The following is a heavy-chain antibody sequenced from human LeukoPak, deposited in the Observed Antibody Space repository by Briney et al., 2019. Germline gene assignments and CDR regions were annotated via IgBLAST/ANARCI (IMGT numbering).Heavy chain of an antibody. Sequence: PGGSLRLSCAASGFXFSSYAIHWVRQAPGKGLEYVSAISSNGGSTYYANSVKGRFTISRDDSTNTLYLQMNSLKTEDTAVYYCTTDYDYSNYFDYWGQGTLVTVSS. CDR1: GFXFSSYA. V-gene: IGHV3-64*01. CDR2: ISSNGGST. D-gene: IGHD4-11*01. CDR3: TTDYDYSNYFDY. J-gene: IGHJ4*02.